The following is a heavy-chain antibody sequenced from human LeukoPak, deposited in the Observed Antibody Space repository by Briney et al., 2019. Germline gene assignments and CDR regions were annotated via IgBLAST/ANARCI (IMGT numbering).Heavy chain of an antibody. V-gene: IGHV4-59*08. J-gene: IGHJ5*02. Sequence: KPSETLSLTCTVSGGSIRSYYWSWIRQPPGKGLEWIGYISYRGSTNYNPSLKSRVTISVDTSKNQLSLKLSSVTAADTAVYYCARGIADRYNCFDPWGQGTLVTVSS. D-gene: IGHD6-13*01. CDR3: ARGIADRYNCFDP. CDR1: GGSIRSYY. CDR2: ISYRGST.